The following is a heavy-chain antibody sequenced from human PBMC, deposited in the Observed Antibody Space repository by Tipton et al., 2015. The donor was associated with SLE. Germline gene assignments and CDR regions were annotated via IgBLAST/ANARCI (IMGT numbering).Heavy chain of an antibody. J-gene: IGHJ3*02. Sequence: RSLRLSCAASGFTFDDYAMHWVRQAPGKGLEWVSGISWNSGSIGYADSVKGRFTISRDNAKNSLYLQMNSLRAEDTALYYCAKDKGGYYGAFDIWGQGTMVTVSS. CDR1: GFTFDDYA. V-gene: IGHV3-9*01. CDR2: ISWNSGSI. D-gene: IGHD1-26*01. CDR3: AKDKGGYYGAFDI.